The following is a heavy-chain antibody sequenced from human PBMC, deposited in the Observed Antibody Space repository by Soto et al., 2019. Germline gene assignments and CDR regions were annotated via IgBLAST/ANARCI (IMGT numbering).Heavy chain of an antibody. D-gene: IGHD3-10*01. CDR2: IYHSGST. CDR3: ARESYYGSGSSNTDY. V-gene: IGHV4-4*02. Sequence: PSETLSLTCAVSSGSISSSNWWSWVRQPPGKGLEWIGEIYHSGSTNYKPSLKSRVTISVDKSKNQFSLKLSSVTAADTAVYYCARESYYGSGSSNTDYWGQGTLVTVSS. CDR1: SGSISSSNW. J-gene: IGHJ4*02.